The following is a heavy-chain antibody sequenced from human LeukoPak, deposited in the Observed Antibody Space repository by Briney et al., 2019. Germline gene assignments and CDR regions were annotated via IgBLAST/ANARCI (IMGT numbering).Heavy chain of an antibody. V-gene: IGHV3-48*03. J-gene: IGHJ4*02. D-gene: IGHD6-19*01. CDR2: ISSSGSTI. CDR1: GFTFSSYE. Sequence: PGGSLRLSCEASGFTFSSYEMNWVRQAPGKGLEWVSYISSSGSTIYYADSVKGRFTISRDNAKNSLYLQMNSLRAEDTAVYYCARGNSSGWSVELDYWGQGTLVTVSS. CDR3: ARGNSSGWSVELDY.